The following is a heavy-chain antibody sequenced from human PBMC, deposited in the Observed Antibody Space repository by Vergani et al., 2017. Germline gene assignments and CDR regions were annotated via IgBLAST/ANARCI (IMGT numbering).Heavy chain of an antibody. CDR1: GGTFSSYA. CDR3: AGARDCSGGSCRVFDY. V-gene: IGHV1-69*06. Sequence: QVQLVQSGAEVKKPGSSVKVSCKASGGTFSSYAISWVRQAPGQGLEGMGGIIPIFGTANYAQKFQGRVTITADKSTSTAYMELSSLRSEGTAVYYCAGARDCSGGSCRVFDYWGQGTLVTASS. CDR2: IIPIFGTA. J-gene: IGHJ4*02. D-gene: IGHD2-15*01.